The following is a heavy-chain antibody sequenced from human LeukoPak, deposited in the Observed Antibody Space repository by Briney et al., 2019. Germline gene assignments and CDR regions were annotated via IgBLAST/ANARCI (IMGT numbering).Heavy chain of an antibody. CDR3: ARVGGYGYYYYYMDV. D-gene: IGHD3-10*01. CDR2: ISSSSSYI. CDR1: GFTFSSYS. Sequence: GGSLRLSCAASGFTFSSYSMNWVRQAPGKGLEWVSSISSSSSYIYYADSVKGRFTISRDNAKNSLYLQMNSLRAEDTAVYYCARVGGYGYYYYYMDVWGKGTTVTISS. J-gene: IGHJ6*03. V-gene: IGHV3-21*01.